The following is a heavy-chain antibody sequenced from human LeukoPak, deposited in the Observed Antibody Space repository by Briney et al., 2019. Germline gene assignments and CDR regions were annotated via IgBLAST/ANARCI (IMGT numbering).Heavy chain of an antibody. CDR2: IKQDGSEK. CDR1: GFTFSSYW. D-gene: IGHD3-22*01. J-gene: IGHJ6*03. Sequence: GGSLRLSCAASGFTFSSYWMSWVRQAPGKGLEWVANIKQDGSEKYYVDSVKGRFTISRDNAKNSLYLQMNSLRAEDTAVYYCARDTYYYDSSGYSTHYYYYYYMDVWGKGTTVTISS. CDR3: ARDTYYYDSSGYSTHYYYYYYMDV. V-gene: IGHV3-7*01.